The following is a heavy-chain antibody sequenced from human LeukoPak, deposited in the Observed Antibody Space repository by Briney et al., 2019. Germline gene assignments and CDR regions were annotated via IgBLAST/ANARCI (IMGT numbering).Heavy chain of an antibody. J-gene: IGHJ3*02. V-gene: IGHV1-69*06. CDR3: AGVLRYFDWLLSDAFDI. D-gene: IGHD3-9*01. Sequence: GASVKVSCKASGGTFSSYAISWVRQAPGQGLEWMGGIIPIFGTANYAQKFQGRVTITADKSTSTAYMELSNLRSEDTAVYYCAGVLRYFDWLLSDAFDIWGQGTMVTVSS. CDR1: GGTFSSYA. CDR2: IIPIFGTA.